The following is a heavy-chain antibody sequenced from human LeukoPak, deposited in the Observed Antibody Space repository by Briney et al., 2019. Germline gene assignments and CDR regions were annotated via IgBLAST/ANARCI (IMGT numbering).Heavy chain of an antibody. CDR3: TTDGALPPHSSSWYGYYMDV. CDR1: GFTFSNAW. V-gene: IGHV3-15*01. D-gene: IGHD6-13*01. Sequence: GGSLRLSCAASGFTFSNAWMSWVRQAPGEGLEWVGRIKSKTDGGTTDYAAAVKGRFTISRDDSKNTLYMQMNSLKTEDTAVYYCTTDGALPPHSSSWYGYYMDVWGKGTTVTVSS. J-gene: IGHJ6*03. CDR2: IKSKTDGGTT.